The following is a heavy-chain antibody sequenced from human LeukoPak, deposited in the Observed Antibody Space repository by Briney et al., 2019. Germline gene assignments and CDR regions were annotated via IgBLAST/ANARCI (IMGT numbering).Heavy chain of an antibody. Sequence: GGSLRLSCAASGFTFSSYSMNWVRQAPGKGLEWVSSISSSSSYIYYADPVKGRFTISRDNAKNSLYLQMNSLRAEDTAVYYCAKEGDYYGSGSHRDAFDMWGQGTMVTVSS. CDR2: ISSSSSYI. CDR1: GFTFSSYS. CDR3: AKEGDYYGSGSHRDAFDM. D-gene: IGHD3-10*01. J-gene: IGHJ3*02. V-gene: IGHV3-21*01.